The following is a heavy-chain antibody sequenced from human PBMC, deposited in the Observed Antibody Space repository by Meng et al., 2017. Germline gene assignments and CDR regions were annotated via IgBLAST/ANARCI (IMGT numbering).Heavy chain of an antibody. D-gene: IGHD2-15*01. CDR1: GFTFSDYY. CDR2: ISSSGSTI. V-gene: IGHV3-11*01. CDR3: AKDSCSGGSCYIGLLGAFDI. J-gene: IGHJ3*02. Sequence: GESLKISCAASGFTFSDYYMSWIRQAPGKGLEWVSYISSSGSTIYYADSVKGRFTISRDNAKNSLYLQMNSLRAEDTAVYYCAKDSCSGGSCYIGLLGAFDIWGQGTMVTVSS.